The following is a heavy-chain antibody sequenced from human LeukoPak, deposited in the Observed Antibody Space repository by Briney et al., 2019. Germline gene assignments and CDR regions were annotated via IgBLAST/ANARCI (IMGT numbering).Heavy chain of an antibody. CDR2: ISGSGGST. Sequence: PGGSLRLSCAASGFTFSSYAMSWVRQAPGKGLEWVSAISGSGGSTYYADSVKGRFTISRDNSKNTLYLQMNSLRAEDTAVYYCAKVYDSSGSKYLLTYYFDYWGQGTLVTVSS. J-gene: IGHJ4*02. CDR1: GFTFSSYA. V-gene: IGHV3-23*01. CDR3: AKVYDSSGSKYLLTYYFDY. D-gene: IGHD3-22*01.